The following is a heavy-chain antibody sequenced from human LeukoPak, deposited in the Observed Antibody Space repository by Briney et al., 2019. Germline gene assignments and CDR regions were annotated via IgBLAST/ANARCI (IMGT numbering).Heavy chain of an antibody. CDR2: IWYVGSNK. V-gene: IGHV3-33*06. CDR1: GFSYSSYG. D-gene: IGHD3-22*01. CDR3: AKDRQYYYDSRTNAFDI. Sequence: SLSLSYAASGFSYSSYGMHWVRPAPGKGVEWVAVIWYVGSNKYYPDSVKGRFTISRDNSKNTLFLQMTSMRAEDTAVYYCAKDRQYYYDSRTNAFDIWGQGTMVTVSS. J-gene: IGHJ3*02.